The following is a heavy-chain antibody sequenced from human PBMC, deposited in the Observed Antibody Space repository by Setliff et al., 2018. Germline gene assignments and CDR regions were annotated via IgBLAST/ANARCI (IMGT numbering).Heavy chain of an antibody. D-gene: IGHD3-3*01. J-gene: IGHJ4*01. V-gene: IGHV3-30*02. CDR2: IWYDGSKE. Sequence: GGSLRLSCAASGFTFSSYAMHWVRQAPGKGLEWVAVIWYDGSKEFYADSVKGRFTISRDNSKNTLYLQMNSLRAEDTAVYYCAKGESKLRFLEWLLLDYWGRGTLVTVSS. CDR1: GFTFSSYA. CDR3: AKGESKLRFLEWLLLDY.